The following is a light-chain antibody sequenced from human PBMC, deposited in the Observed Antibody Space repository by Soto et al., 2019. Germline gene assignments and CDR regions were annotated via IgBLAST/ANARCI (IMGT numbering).Light chain of an antibody. V-gene: IGKV1-9*01. CDR2: AAS. CDR3: QQLNSYPPNT. Sequence: DIQLTQSPSFLSASVGDRVTITCRASQGISSYLAWYQQKPGKAPKLLMYAASTLQSGVPSRFSGSGSGTEFTLTISSLPPEDFATYYCQQLNSYPPNTFGQGTMLEIK. CDR1: QGISSY. J-gene: IGKJ2*01.